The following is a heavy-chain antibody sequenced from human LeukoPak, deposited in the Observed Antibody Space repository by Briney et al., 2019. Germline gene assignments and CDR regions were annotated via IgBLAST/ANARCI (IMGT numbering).Heavy chain of an antibody. J-gene: IGHJ5*02. Sequence: KPSETLSLTCTVSGGSISSTSYFWGWIRQPPGKGLEWIGSIYYSGSTYYNPSLKSRVTISVDTSKNQFSLKLRSVTAADTAVYYCARHVGFITMVRGVINNNWFDPWGQGTLVTVSS. CDR3: ARHVGFITMVRGVINNNWFDP. CDR2: IYYSGST. CDR1: GGSISSTSYF. V-gene: IGHV4-39*01. D-gene: IGHD3-10*01.